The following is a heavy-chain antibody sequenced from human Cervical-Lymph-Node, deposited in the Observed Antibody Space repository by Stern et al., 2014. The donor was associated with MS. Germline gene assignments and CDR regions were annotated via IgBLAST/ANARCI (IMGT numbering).Heavy chain of an antibody. CDR3: ARRLAAAGTGWFDP. CDR2: MNANSGNT. J-gene: IGHJ5*02. Sequence: VHLVESGAEVKKPGASVKVSCKASGYTFISYDINWVRQATGQGLEWMGWMNANSGNTVYAQKFQGRVTMTRNISISTAYMELSSLTSEDTAVYYCARRLAAAGTGWFDPWGQGTLVTVSS. D-gene: IGHD6-13*01. CDR1: GYTFISYD. V-gene: IGHV1-8*01.